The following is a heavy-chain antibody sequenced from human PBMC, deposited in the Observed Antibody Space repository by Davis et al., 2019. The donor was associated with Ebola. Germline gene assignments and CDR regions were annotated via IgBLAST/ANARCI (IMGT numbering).Heavy chain of an antibody. D-gene: IGHD3-3*01. CDR2: ISYDGSNK. Sequence: GEFLKISCAASGFTFSSYGMHWVRQAPGKGLEWVAVISYDGSNKYYADSVKCRFTISRDNSKNTLYLQMNSLRAEDTAVYYCARGLRFLEWLSERTNGNYYYYYGMDVWGQGTTVTVSS. CDR1: GFTFSSYG. CDR3: ARGLRFLEWLSERTNGNYYYYYGMDV. J-gene: IGHJ6*02. V-gene: IGHV3-30*03.